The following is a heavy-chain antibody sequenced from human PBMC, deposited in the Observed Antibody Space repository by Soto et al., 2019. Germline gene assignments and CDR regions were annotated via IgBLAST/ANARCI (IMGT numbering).Heavy chain of an antibody. J-gene: IGHJ4*02. D-gene: IGHD3-16*01. Sequence: QVQLQESGPGLVKPLETLSLTCTVSGDSVSRYYWSWIRRPPGKGLEWLGYIYYTGVTTYNPSLKSRVTISVDTSRNHFFLRLTSVTAADTAVYYCARDVGGGAATFDYWGQGTLVTVSS. V-gene: IGHV4-59*02. CDR2: IYYTGVT. CDR1: GDSVSRYY. CDR3: ARDVGGGAATFDY.